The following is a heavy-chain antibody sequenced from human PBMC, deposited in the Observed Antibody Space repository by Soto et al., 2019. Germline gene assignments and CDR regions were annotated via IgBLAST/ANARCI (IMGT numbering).Heavy chain of an antibody. CDR3: ARDSELRTGMDV. V-gene: IGHV3-53*02. CDR1: GLTVSTSY. J-gene: IGHJ6*02. CDR2: LNRGGST. D-gene: IGHD3-16*01. Sequence: EVQLVETGGGLIQPGGSLRLSCAASGLTVSTSYMNWVRQAPGKGLEWVSVLNRGGSTYYADSVQGRFSISRDNANITLYLQMSSLRAEGKAVYYCARDSELRTGMDVLGQGTTVTVSS.